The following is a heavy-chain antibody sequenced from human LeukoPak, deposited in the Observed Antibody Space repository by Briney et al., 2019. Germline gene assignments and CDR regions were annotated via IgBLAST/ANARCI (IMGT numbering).Heavy chain of an antibody. CDR1: GYTFSSYG. CDR2: INPDSGGT. D-gene: IGHD6-19*01. CDR3: ARAVGSGWYEGY. Sequence: ASVKVSCKASGYTFSSYGISWVRQAPGQGLEWMGWINPDSGGTNYAQKFQGRVTMTRDTSINTAYMELSRLRSDDTAVYYCARAVGSGWYEGYWGQGTLVTVSS. V-gene: IGHV1-2*02. J-gene: IGHJ4*02.